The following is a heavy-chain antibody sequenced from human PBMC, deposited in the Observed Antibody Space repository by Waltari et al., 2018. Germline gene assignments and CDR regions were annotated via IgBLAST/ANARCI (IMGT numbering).Heavy chain of an antibody. CDR3: ARTTETTSGGYYYYYMDV. D-gene: IGHD4-17*01. V-gene: IGHV3-23*04. Sequence: EVQLVESGGGLVQPGGSVRLSCAASGFTFSSDAMCWVSQAPGKGLEWVSSVSGGGGSTYYADSVKGRFTISRDNSKNTLDLQMNSLRAEDTAVYYCARTTETTSGGYYYYYMDVWGKGATVTVSS. CDR2: VSGGGGST. J-gene: IGHJ6*03. CDR1: GFTFSSDA.